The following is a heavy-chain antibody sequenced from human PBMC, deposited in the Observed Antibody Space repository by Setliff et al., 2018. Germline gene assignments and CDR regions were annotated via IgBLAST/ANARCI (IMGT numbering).Heavy chain of an antibody. Sequence: PSETLSLTCAVSGVSINSLTWWSWVRQPPGKGLEWIGEIYHDGSSKFNPSVNYSPSLKSRITISIDRSKNQFTLKVISVTAADTAVYYCARLSCSSNSCPFDFWVQGTLVTVSS. D-gene: IGHD2-2*01. CDR1: GVSINSLTW. CDR3: ARLSCSSNSCPFDF. J-gene: IGHJ4*02. CDR2: IYHDGSSKFNPSV. V-gene: IGHV4-4*02.